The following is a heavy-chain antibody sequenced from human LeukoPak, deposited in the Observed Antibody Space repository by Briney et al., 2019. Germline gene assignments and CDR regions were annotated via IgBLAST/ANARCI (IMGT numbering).Heavy chain of an antibody. CDR3: AKDKHPVVAAAYGDAFDI. Sequence: SGVSLRLSCAASGLTFSSYGMHWVRQAPGKGLEWVAFIRYDGSNKYYADSVKGRFTIPRDNSKNTLYLQMNSLRAEDTAVYYCAKDKHPVVAAAYGDAFDIWGQGTMVTVSS. V-gene: IGHV3-30*02. J-gene: IGHJ3*02. CDR1: GLTFSSYG. D-gene: IGHD2-2*01. CDR2: IRYDGSNK.